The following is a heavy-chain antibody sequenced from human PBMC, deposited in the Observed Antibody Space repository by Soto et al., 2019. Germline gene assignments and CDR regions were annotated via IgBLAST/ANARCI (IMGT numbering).Heavy chain of an antibody. CDR3: ARDPPDYGDYCPYY. CDR1: GYTFTSYD. CDR2: ISPYNGNR. Sequence: ASVKVSCKASGYTFTSYDLSWVRQAPGQGLEWMGWISPYNGNRNYAQKLQGRVSMTTDTSTSTAYMELSSLRSDDTAVYYCARDPPDYGDYCPYYWGQGTLVTVSS. D-gene: IGHD4-17*01. V-gene: IGHV1-18*04. J-gene: IGHJ4*02.